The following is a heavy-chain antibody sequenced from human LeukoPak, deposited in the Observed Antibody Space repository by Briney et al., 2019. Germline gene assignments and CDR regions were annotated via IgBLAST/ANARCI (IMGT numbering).Heavy chain of an antibody. J-gene: IGHJ4*02. D-gene: IGHD5-18*01. CDR3: AGGYSYGYYFDY. CDR1: GGSFSGYY. Sequence: SETLSLTCAVYGGSFSGYYWSWIRQPPGKGLEWIGEINHSGSTNYNPSLKSRVTISVDTSKNQFSLKLSSVTAADTAVYYCAGGYSYGYYFDYWGQGTLDTVSS. CDR2: INHSGST. V-gene: IGHV4-34*01.